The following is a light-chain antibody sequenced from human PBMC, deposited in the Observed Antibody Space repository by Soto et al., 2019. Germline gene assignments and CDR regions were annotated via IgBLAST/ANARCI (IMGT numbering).Light chain of an antibody. J-gene: IGKJ3*01. V-gene: IGKV4-1*01. CDR3: QQFHITTFT. CDR2: WAS. CDR1: QSVLYSSNNKNY. Sequence: DIVMTQSPDSLAVSLGERATINCKSSQSVLYSSNNKNYLAWYQQKPGQPPKLLIYWASTRESGVPDRFSGSGSGTDFTLTTSSLQAEDVAVYYCQQFHITTFTFGPGTKVDIX.